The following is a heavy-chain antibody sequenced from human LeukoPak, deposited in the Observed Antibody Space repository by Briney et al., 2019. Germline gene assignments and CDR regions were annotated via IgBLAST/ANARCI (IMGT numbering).Heavy chain of an antibody. D-gene: IGHD3-22*01. Sequence: SETLSLTCTVSGGSISSSSYYWGWVRQPPGKGLEWIGNIHYSGSTYYNPSLKSRVTISVDTSKNQFSLKLSSVTAADTAVYYCARSYDSSGRDYWGQGTLVTVSS. CDR3: ARSYDSSGRDY. CDR2: IHYSGST. V-gene: IGHV4-39*01. J-gene: IGHJ4*02. CDR1: GGSISSSSYY.